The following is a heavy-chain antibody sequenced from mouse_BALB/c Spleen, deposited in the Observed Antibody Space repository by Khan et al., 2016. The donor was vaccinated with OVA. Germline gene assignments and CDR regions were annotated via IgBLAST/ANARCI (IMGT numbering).Heavy chain of an antibody. CDR1: GYTFSDYV. V-gene: IGHV1-81*01. Sequence: QVQLQQSGPELVKPGASVKMSCKASGYTFSDYVMSWVKLRTGQGLEWIGEIYPGSGSTYYNEKFKGKATLTADKSSNTAYMQRSSLTSEDSAVYFCARSYDGAWFAYWGQGTLVTVS. CDR3: ARSYDGAWFAY. J-gene: IGHJ3*01. D-gene: IGHD1-1*01. CDR2: IYPGSGST.